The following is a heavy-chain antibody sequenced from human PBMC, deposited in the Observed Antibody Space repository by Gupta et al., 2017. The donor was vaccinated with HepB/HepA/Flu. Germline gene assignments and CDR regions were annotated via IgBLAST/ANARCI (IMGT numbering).Heavy chain of an antibody. Sequence: QLQLQESGPGLVTPSETLSLTCTVSGDSIISPDYYWGWIRQSPGKGLEWIGNVYYNGSTYQNPSLKSRVTISVDTSKNQLSLKLTSVTAADTAVYHCARKGYYYSHGYYGWFDAWGQGTLGTVSS. CDR1: GDSIISPDYY. V-gene: IGHV4-39*01. CDR2: VYYNGST. CDR3: ARKGYYYSHGYYGWFDA. J-gene: IGHJ5*02. D-gene: IGHD3-22*01.